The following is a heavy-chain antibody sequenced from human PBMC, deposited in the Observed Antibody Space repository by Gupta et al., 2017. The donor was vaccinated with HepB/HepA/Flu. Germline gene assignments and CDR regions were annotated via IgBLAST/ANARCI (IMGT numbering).Heavy chain of an antibody. Sequence: EVQLLESGGGLVQPGGSLRLSCAASGFTFSSYAMSWVRQAPGKGLEWVSAISGSGGSTDYADSVKGRFTISRDNSKNTLYLQMNSLRAEDTAVYYCAKGYSSSSSWLQYYYYGMDVWGQGTTVTVSS. V-gene: IGHV3-23*01. D-gene: IGHD6-13*01. CDR1: GFTFSSYA. CDR3: AKGYSSSSSWLQYYYYGMDV. J-gene: IGHJ6*02. CDR2: ISGSGGST.